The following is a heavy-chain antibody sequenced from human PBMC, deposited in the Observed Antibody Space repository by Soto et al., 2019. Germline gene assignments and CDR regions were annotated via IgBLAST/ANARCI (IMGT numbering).Heavy chain of an antibody. J-gene: IGHJ6*02. CDR2: ISYDGSNK. CDR1: GFTFSSYG. V-gene: IGHV3-30*18. Sequence: QVQLVESGGGVVQPGRSLRLSCAASGFTFSSYGMHWVRQAPGKGLEWVAVISYDGSNKYYADSVKGRFTISRDNSKNTAYLQMNSLRAEDTAVYYCAKGVLYYNGMDVWGQGTTVNVSS. CDR3: AKGVLYYNGMDV. D-gene: IGHD3-16*01.